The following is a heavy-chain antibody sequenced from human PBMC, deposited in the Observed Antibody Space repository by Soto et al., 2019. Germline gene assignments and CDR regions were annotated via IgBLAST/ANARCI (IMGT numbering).Heavy chain of an antibody. J-gene: IGHJ6*03. Sequence: QVQLVQSGAEVKKPGASVKVSCKASGYSFTSHGISWVRQAPGQGLEWMGWISANSGDTNYAQKLQGRVTVTTDTYTRTAYLELRSVRSADTAVDYCSRMLRGCNIDYCPYVDVWGKGTTVTVSS. CDR2: ISANSGDT. CDR3: SRMLRGCNIDYCPYVDV. V-gene: IGHV1-18*01. D-gene: IGHD3-10*01. CDR1: GYSFTSHG.